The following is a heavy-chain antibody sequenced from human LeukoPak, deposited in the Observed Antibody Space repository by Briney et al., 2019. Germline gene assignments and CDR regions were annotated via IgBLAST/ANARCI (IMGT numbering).Heavy chain of an antibody. CDR1: GFIFNYYA. J-gene: IGHJ5*02. D-gene: IGHD3-16*02. Sequence: GGSLRLSCAASGFIFNYYAMTWVRLAPGRGLEWVSGISGSGSSTYYADSVKGRFGISRDNSRNALYLQMNSLRAEDTAEYYCAKLGNDNVWGTYRDNWFDPWGQGTLVIVSS. CDR2: ISGSGSST. CDR3: AKLGNDNVWGTYRDNWFDP. V-gene: IGHV3-23*01.